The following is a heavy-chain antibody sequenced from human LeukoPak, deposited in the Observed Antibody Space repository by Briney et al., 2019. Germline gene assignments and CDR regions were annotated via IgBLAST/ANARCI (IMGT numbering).Heavy chain of an antibody. CDR3: SRESGPFCPFGY. D-gene: IGHD1-26*01. J-gene: IGHJ4*02. V-gene: IGHV4-4*02. CDR2: ISLAGQT. CDR1: GGSISGTNW. Sequence: SGTLSLTCGVSGGSISGTNWWSWVRQPPGQGLEWIGEISLAGQTNYNPSLNGRVTMSLDKSSNQLSLHLTSVTAADTATYFCSRESGPFCPFGYWGQGTLVIISS.